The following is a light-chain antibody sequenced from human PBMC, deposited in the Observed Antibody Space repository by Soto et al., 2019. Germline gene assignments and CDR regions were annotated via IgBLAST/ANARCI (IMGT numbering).Light chain of an antibody. Sequence: QSALTQPASVSGSPGQSITISCTGTSSDVGVYNYVSWYQHHPGKAPKLMIYDVTDRPSGVSNRFSGSKSGNTASLTISGLQAEDEADYYCSSYTTSSTYVFGTGTKVTVL. CDR2: DVT. CDR1: SSDVGVYNY. J-gene: IGLJ1*01. V-gene: IGLV2-14*03. CDR3: SSYTTSSTYV.